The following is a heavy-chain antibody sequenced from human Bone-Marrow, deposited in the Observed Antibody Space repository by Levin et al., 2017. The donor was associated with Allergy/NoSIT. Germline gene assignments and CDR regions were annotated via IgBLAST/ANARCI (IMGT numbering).Heavy chain of an antibody. J-gene: IGHJ6*03. CDR2: ISSSSSTI. V-gene: IGHV3-48*02. CDR3: ARDNLYYSFYMDV. CDR1: GFTFSIYN. D-gene: IGHD1-14*01. Sequence: PGGSLRLSCAASGFTFSIYNMNWVRQAPGKGLEWVSYISSSSSTIYYPDSVKGRFTISRDNAKNSLYLQMNSLRDEDTAVYYCARDNLYYSFYMDVWGKGTTVTVSS.